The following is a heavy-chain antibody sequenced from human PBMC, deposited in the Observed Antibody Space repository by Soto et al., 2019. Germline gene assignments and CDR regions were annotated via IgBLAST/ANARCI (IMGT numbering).Heavy chain of an antibody. D-gene: IGHD2-2*02. CDR1: GGSISSSSYY. J-gene: IGHJ4*02. Sequence: PSETVSLTSTVSGGSISSSSYYWAWIRQTTGKGLEWIGSIYYSGSTYYNPSLKSRVTISVDTSKNQFSLKLSSVTAADTAVYYCAILLYFVISWGQGTLVTVSS. CDR3: AILLYFVIS. CDR2: IYYSGST. V-gene: IGHV4-39*01.